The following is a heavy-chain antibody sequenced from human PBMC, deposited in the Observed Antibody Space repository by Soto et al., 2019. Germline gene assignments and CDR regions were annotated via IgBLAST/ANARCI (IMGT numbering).Heavy chain of an antibody. D-gene: IGHD2-21*01. J-gene: IGHJ5*01. CDR1: GGIVSDYA. V-gene: IGHV1-69*12. CDR2: VIPKFGTA. CDR3: ARDKLSSLVVETPHLFDS. Sequence: QVRLEQSGGEVKMPGSSVKVSCRVSGGIVSDYAVSWVRQAPGQGLQWVGGVIPKFGTAKYARKFEDRVTLTADELTSTVYMEINNLRSEDTALYYCARDKLSSLVVETPHLFDSWGQGTLLSVSS.